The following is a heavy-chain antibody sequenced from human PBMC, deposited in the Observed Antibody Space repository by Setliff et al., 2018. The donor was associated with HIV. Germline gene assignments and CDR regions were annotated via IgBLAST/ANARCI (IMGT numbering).Heavy chain of an antibody. D-gene: IGHD2-15*01. J-gene: IGHJ6*03. V-gene: IGHV4-31*03. CDR1: GGSISIGGYY. Sequence: SATLSLTCTVSGGSISIGGYYWGWIRQHPGKGLEWIGYIYHNGSTYYNPSLKSRLIISVDTSKNQFSLKLSSVTAADTAVYYCARGGGSRAATSSYYYMDVWGKGTTVT. CDR2: IYHNGST. CDR3: ARGGGSRAATSSYYYMDV.